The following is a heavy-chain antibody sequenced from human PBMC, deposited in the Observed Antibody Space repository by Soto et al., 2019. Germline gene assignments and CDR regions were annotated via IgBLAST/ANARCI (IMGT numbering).Heavy chain of an antibody. CDR1: GYSLTTHW. D-gene: IGHD1-26*01. Sequence: GESLKISCEGSGYSLTTHWINWVLQMPGKGLEWMGRIDPSQSYFNYNPSFQGHVTIPADKSTSKAYLQWICLEASDPALYYCAVFRGSCFGDGRLDSWGPGTLVTVSS. CDR2: IDPSQSYF. CDR3: AVFRGSCFGDGRLDS. J-gene: IGHJ4*02. V-gene: IGHV5-10-1*01.